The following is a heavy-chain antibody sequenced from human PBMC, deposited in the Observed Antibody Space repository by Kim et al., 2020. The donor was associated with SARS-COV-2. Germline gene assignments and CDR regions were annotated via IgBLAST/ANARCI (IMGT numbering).Heavy chain of an antibody. CDR1: GFTFSSYS. D-gene: IGHD3-10*01. Sequence: GGSLRLSCAASGFTFSSYSMNWVRQAPGKGLEWVSSISSSSSYIYYADSVKGRFTISRDNAKNSLYLQMNSLRAEDTAVYYCARDPDGSGNYFDYWGQGTLVTVSS. CDR3: ARDPDGSGNYFDY. CDR2: ISSSSSYI. J-gene: IGHJ4*02. V-gene: IGHV3-21*01.